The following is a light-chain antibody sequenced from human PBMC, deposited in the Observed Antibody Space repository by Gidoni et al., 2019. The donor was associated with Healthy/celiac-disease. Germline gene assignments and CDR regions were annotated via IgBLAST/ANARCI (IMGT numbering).Light chain of an antibody. J-gene: IGLJ3*02. V-gene: IGLV2-23*01. CDR2: EGS. CDR3: CSYAGSSTWV. Sequence: QSALPQPASVSGSPGQSIPISCTGTSSDVGSYNLVSWYQQHPGKAPKLMIYEGSNRPSGVSKRFSGSKSGNTASLTISGLQAEDEADYYCCSYAGSSTWVFGGGTKLTVL. CDR1: SSDVGSYNL.